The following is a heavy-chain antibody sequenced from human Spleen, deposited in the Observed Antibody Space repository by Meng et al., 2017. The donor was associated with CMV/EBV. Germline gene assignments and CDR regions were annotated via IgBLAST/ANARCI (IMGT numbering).Heavy chain of an antibody. CDR3: ARVRYNWNDVYYFDY. CDR1: GLTFSNYR. V-gene: IGHV3-74*01. Sequence: GESLKISCVASGLTFSNYRMHWVRQAPGKGLVWVSRLNSDGRTTSYADFVKGRFTISRDDAKNSLYLQMNSLRAEDTAVYYCARVRYNWNDVYYFDYWGQGTLVTVSS. D-gene: IGHD1-1*01. CDR2: LNSDGRTT. J-gene: IGHJ4*02.